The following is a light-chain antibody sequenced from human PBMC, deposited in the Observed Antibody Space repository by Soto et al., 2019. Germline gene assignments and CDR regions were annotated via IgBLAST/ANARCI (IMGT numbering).Light chain of an antibody. V-gene: IGLV2-23*02. CDR3: RSYEDNTTSVV. Sequence: QSALTQPASVSGSPGQSITISCTGTSSDIGTYDLVSWYQQEPGKAPKVIIYEVSKRPSGVSNRFSGSKSGNTASLTISGLQPEDEGDYYCRSYEDNTTSVVFGGGTKLTVL. J-gene: IGLJ2*01. CDR2: EVS. CDR1: SSDIGTYDL.